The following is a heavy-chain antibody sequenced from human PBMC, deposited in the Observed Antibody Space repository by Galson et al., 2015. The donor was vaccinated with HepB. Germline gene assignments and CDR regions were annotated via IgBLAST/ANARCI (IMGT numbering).Heavy chain of an antibody. CDR3: ARAGGDGYNPFDY. CDR2: ISSSSSYT. J-gene: IGHJ4*02. Sequence: SLRLSCAASGFTFSDYYMSWIRQAPGKGLEWVSYISSSSSYTNYADSVKGRFTISRDNAKNSLYLQMNSLRAEDTAVYYCARAGGDGYNPFDYWGQGTLVTVSS. V-gene: IGHV3-11*06. D-gene: IGHD5-24*01. CDR1: GFTFSDYY.